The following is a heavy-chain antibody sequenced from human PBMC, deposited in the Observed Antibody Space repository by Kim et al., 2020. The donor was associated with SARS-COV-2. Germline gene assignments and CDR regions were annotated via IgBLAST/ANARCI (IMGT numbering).Heavy chain of an antibody. Sequence: GESLKISCKGSGYSFTNYWIGWVGQMPGKGLEWMGIIYPGDSDTRYSPSFQGQVTLSADKSISTAYLQWSSLKASDTAIYYCARLLSGTVGWDGFDIWGQGTMVTVSS. D-gene: IGHD1-20*01. CDR3: ARLLSGTVGWDGFDI. CDR1: GYSFTNYW. V-gene: IGHV5-51*01. J-gene: IGHJ3*02. CDR2: IYPGDSDT.